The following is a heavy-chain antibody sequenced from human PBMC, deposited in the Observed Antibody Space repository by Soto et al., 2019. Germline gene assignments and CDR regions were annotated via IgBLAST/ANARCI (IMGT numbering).Heavy chain of an antibody. CDR3: AHSRCGGDCLQSYSSHYYYGMDV. Sequence: QITLKESGPTLVKPTQTLTLTCTFSGFSLSTGGVGVGWIRQPPGEALEWLALIYWDDDKRYSPSLKSRLTITKDSSNNQVVLSMTTMDPVDTATYYCAHSRCGGDCLQSYSSHYYYGMDVWGQGTTVTVSS. D-gene: IGHD2-21*02. CDR1: GFSLSTGGVG. CDR2: IYWDDDK. V-gene: IGHV2-5*02. J-gene: IGHJ6*02.